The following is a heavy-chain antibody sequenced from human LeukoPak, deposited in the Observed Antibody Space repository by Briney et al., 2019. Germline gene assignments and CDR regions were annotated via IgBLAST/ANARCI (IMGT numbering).Heavy chain of an antibody. CDR3: ARDRGATFYYGSGSFDF. CDR2: ISWNSGSL. D-gene: IGHD3-10*01. J-gene: IGHJ4*02. Sequence: GGSLRLSCAASGFTFADYAMHWVRQAPGKGREWVSDISWNSGSLGYADSVKSRFTISRDNAKNSLYLQMNSLRTEETALYYCARDRGATFYYGSGSFDFWGRGTLVTVSS. CDR1: GFTFADYA. V-gene: IGHV3-9*01.